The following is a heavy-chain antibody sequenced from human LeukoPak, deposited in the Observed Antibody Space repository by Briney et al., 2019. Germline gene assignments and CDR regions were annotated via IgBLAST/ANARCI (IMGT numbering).Heavy chain of an antibody. V-gene: IGHV1-2*02. CDR2: INPNSGDT. Sequence: ASVKVSCKASGYTFTGYYMHWVRQAPGQGLERMGWINPNSGDTNFAQRFQGRVTMTRDTSISTAYMELSRLRSDDAAVYYCASPGYCSSTSCYVYAFDIWGQGTMVTVSS. CDR1: GYTFTGYY. J-gene: IGHJ3*02. D-gene: IGHD2-2*01. CDR3: ASPGYCSSTSCYVYAFDI.